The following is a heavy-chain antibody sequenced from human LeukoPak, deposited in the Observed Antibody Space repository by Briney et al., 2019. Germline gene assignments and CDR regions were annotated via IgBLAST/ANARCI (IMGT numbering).Heavy chain of an antibody. CDR2: IRHDGSEK. CDR3: ARGLDTAMATLFDY. J-gene: IGHJ4*02. Sequence: GGSLRLSCAASGFTFSTYWMSWVRQAPGKGLEWVANIRHDGSEKYYVDSVKGRFTISRDNAKNSLYLQMNSLRAEDTAVYYCARGLDTAMATLFDYWGQGTLVTVSS. CDR1: GFTFSTYW. D-gene: IGHD5-18*01. V-gene: IGHV3-7*01.